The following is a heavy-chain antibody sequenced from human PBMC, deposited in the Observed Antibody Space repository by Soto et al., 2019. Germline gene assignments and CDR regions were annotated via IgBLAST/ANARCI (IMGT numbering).Heavy chain of an antibody. CDR3: ARQGPGSY. J-gene: IGHJ4*02. V-gene: IGHV5-51*01. Sequence: EVQLVQSGAEVKKPGESLQISCKGSGYSFSTYWIGWVRQIPGKGLEWMGLIFPGDSETTYSPSFQGHVSISADTSISTAYLQWNSLKTSDSAIYYCARQGPGSYWGQGTQVTVSS. CDR1: GYSFSTYW. CDR2: IFPGDSET. D-gene: IGHD2-15*01.